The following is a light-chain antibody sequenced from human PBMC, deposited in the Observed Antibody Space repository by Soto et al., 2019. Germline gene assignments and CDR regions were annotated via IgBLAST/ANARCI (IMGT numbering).Light chain of an antibody. Sequence: IQMTQSPSSVSASVGDRVTMTCRASQGVGGWLAWYQQKPGKVPKLLIYDASNLESGVPSRFSGSGSGTEFTLTISNLQPDDIATYYCQQYENYWTFGQGTKVDIK. CDR1: QGVGGW. CDR3: QQYENYWT. CDR2: DAS. J-gene: IGKJ1*01. V-gene: IGKV1-5*01.